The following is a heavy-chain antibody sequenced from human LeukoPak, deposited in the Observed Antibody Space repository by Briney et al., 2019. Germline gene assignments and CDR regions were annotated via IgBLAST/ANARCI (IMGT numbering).Heavy chain of an antibody. Sequence: SETLSLTCTVSGGSISSGSYYWSWIRQPAGKGLEWIGRIYTSGSTNYNPSLKSRVTISVDTSKNQFSLKLSSVTAADTAVYYCASSSYGYSYGWFDPWGQGTLVTVSS. CDR3: ASSSYGYSYGWFDP. CDR1: GGSISSGSYY. V-gene: IGHV4-61*02. CDR2: IYTSGST. J-gene: IGHJ5*02. D-gene: IGHD5-18*01.